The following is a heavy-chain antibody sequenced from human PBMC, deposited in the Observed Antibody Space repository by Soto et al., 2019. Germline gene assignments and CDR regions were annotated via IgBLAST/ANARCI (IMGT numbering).Heavy chain of an antibody. CDR1: GYSFMKYG. CDR3: AREASVLIPAAQPSRFDS. J-gene: IGHJ4*02. Sequence: ASVKVSCTGFGYSFMKYGINWVRQAPGQGLEWVGCLSPYSGYTHSAQKFHGRLTLTTDTAAGTAYMELRILRSADTALYYCAREASVLIPAAQPSRFDSWGQGTLVTVSS. V-gene: IGHV1-18*01. D-gene: IGHD2-2*01. CDR2: LSPYSGYT.